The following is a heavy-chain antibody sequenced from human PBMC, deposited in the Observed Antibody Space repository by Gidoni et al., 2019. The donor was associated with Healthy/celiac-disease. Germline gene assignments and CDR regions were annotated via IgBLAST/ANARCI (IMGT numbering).Heavy chain of an antibody. D-gene: IGHD2-2*01. J-gene: IGHJ4*02. V-gene: IGHV4-31*03. CDR1: GSSISSGGYY. CDR2: IYYSGST. Sequence: QGQLQESGPGLVQPSQALSLTCTVSGSSISSGGYYWTWIRQHPGKGLEWIGYIYYSGSTYYNPSLKSRVTISVDTSKNQFSLKLSSVTAADTAVYYCARTTVVPAAQFDYWGQGTLVTVSS. CDR3: ARTTVVPAAQFDY.